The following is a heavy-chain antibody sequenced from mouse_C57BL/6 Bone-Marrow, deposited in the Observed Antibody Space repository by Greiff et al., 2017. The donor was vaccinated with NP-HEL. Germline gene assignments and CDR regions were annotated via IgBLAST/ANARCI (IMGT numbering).Heavy chain of an antibody. CDR2: IDPETGGT. Sequence: QVQLKQSGAELVRPGASVTLSCKASGYTFTDYEMHWVKQTPVHGLEWIGAIDPETGGTAYNQKFKGKAILTADKSSSTAYMELRSLTSEDSAVYYCTINRVVYFDYWGQGTTLTVSS. J-gene: IGHJ2*01. V-gene: IGHV1-15*01. CDR1: GYTFTDYE. CDR3: TINRVVYFDY.